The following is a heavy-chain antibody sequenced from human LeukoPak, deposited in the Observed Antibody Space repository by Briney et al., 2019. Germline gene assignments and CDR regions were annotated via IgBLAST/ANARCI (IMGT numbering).Heavy chain of an antibody. D-gene: IGHD3-3*01. V-gene: IGHV4-4*07. CDR3: ARGRFLEWLTPYYFDY. CDR2: IYTSGST. Sequence: TSETLSLTCTVSGGPISSYCGSWLRQPAGKGLEWIGRIYTSGSTNYNPSLKSRVTMSVDTSKNQFSLKLSSVTAADTAVYYCARGRFLEWLTPYYFDYWGQGTLVTVSS. CDR1: GGPISSYC. J-gene: IGHJ4*02.